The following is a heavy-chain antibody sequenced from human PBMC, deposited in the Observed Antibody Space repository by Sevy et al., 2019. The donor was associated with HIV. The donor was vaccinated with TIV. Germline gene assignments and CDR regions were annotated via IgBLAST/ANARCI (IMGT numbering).Heavy chain of an antibody. CDR1: GFNFANAW. CDR2: IKRKTAGATR. V-gene: IGHV3-15*01. D-gene: IGHD1-26*01. CDR3: AAGVGTSDFDN. J-gene: IGHJ4*01. Sequence: GGSLRLSCAAAGFNFANAWMSWVRQPPGGGLEWVGRIKRKTAGATRDFAAPVKGRIDTSRDDSRNTLYLQMDNLKIEDTGVYYCAAGVGTSDFDNWGHGILVTVSS.